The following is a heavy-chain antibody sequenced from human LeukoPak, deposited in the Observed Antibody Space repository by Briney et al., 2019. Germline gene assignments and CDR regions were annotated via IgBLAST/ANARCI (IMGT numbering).Heavy chain of an antibody. CDR1: GGSISSYY. V-gene: IGHV4-59*12. D-gene: IGHD6-19*01. CDR2: IYYSGST. Sequence: KASETLSLTCTVSGGSISSYYWSWIRQPPGKGLEWIGYIYYSGSTNYNPSLKSRVTISVDTSKNQFSLKLSSVTAADTAVYYCARDLASGWYDWFDPWGQGTLVTVSS. CDR3: ARDLASGWYDWFDP. J-gene: IGHJ5*02.